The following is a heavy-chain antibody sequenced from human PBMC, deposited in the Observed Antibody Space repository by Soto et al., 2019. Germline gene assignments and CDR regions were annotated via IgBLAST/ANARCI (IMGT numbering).Heavy chain of an antibody. D-gene: IGHD3-16*02. CDR1: GGSISTSDYY. Sequence: QLQLQESGPGLVKPSETLSVTCTVSGGSISTSDYYWGWIRQPPGKGLEWIGNIYYSGSAYYNPSLKSRVTISVDTSKNQFSLKLSSVTAADTAVYYCAGRGVIKKGYFDYWGQGTLVTVSP. CDR3: AGRGVIKKGYFDY. CDR2: IYYSGSA. J-gene: IGHJ4*02. V-gene: IGHV4-39*01.